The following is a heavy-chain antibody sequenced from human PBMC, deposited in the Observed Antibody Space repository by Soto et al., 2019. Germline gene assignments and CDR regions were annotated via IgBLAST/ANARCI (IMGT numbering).Heavy chain of an antibody. V-gene: IGHV1-69*01. Sequence: QAQLMQSGAEVKKPGSSVKVSCKDSGGTFSGYAINWVRQAPGQGLEWMGGIIPLLGITDYGQKFQGRITIAADESTGTAYMDLRGLRSEATAVYYCARDPRRITGTTSSEDFQHWGQGTLVSVSS. D-gene: IGHD1-1*01. J-gene: IGHJ1*01. CDR1: GGTFSGYA. CDR2: IIPLLGIT. CDR3: ARDPRRITGTTSSEDFQH.